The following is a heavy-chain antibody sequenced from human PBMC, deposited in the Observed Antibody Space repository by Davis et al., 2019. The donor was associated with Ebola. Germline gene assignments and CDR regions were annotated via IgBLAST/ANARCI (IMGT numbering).Heavy chain of an antibody. CDR2: IIPILGIA. CDR3: ARTDLEGYCSGGSCYSWFDP. Sequence: AASVKVSCKASGGTFSSYAISWVRQAPGQGLEWMGRIIPILGIANYAQKFQGRVTITADESTSTAYMELSSLRSEDTAVYYCARTDLEGYCSGGSCYSWFDPWGQGTLVTVSS. J-gene: IGHJ5*02. D-gene: IGHD2-15*01. CDR1: GGTFSSYA. V-gene: IGHV1-69*04.